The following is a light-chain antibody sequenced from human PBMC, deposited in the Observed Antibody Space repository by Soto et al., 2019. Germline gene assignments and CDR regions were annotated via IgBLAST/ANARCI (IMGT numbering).Light chain of an antibody. V-gene: IGKV3-20*01. CDR1: EAVSSNY. Sequence: ETVLTQSPGTLSLSPGDRATLSCRASEAVSSNYLAWYQQTPGQAPRLLIYGASSRATGIPDRFSGSGSGTDFTLTISRLEPEDFAVYYCQQYGASPGTFGRGTKVEI. J-gene: IGKJ1*01. CDR2: GAS. CDR3: QQYGASPGT.